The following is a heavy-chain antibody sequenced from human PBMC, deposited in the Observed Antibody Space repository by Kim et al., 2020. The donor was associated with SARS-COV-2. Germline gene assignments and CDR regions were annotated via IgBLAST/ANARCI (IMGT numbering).Heavy chain of an antibody. CDR2: IDGSDGTT. D-gene: IGHD2-2*03. J-gene: IGHJ4*02. Sequence: GGSLRLSCTTSGFTFTGYAMSWVRQAPGKGLEWVSSIDGSDGTTYYVDSVKGRFTISRDNSKNTLYLQMNSLRADDPAVYYCMKGGWGWIWGHWGPGT. CDR3: MKGGWGWIWGH. V-gene: IGHV3-23*01. CDR1: GFTFTGYA.